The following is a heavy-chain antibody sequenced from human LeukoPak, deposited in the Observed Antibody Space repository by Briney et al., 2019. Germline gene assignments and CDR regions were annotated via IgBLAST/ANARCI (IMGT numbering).Heavy chain of an antibody. J-gene: IGHJ5*02. CDR2: IYYTGNT. D-gene: IGHD2-15*01. Sequence: SETLSLTCTVSGGSISGYFWTWIRQPPGMGLVWIGYIYYTGNTNYNPSLKSRVTISIDTSKNHFSLNVNSVTAADAAMYYCVRSKSGAYGWFDPWGPGTLVTVSS. V-gene: IGHV4-59*01. CDR3: VRSKSGAYGWFDP. CDR1: GGSISGYF.